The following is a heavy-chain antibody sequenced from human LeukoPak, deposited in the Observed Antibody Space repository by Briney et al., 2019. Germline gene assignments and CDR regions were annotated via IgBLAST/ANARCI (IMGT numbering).Heavy chain of an antibody. CDR3: ARGRPEVRGETFFDY. CDR1: GDSVSSNSAA. Sequence: SQTLSLTCAISGDSVSSNSAAWNWIRQSPSRGLEWLGRTYYRSKWYNDYAVSVKSRITISPDTSKNQFSLQLNSVTPEDTAVYYCARGRPEVRGETFFDYWGQGTLVTVSS. D-gene: IGHD3-10*01. CDR2: TYYRSKWYN. V-gene: IGHV6-1*01. J-gene: IGHJ4*02.